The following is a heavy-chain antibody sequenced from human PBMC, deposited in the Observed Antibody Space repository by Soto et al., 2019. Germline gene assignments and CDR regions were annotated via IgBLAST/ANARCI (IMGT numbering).Heavy chain of an antibody. CDR2: VFYTGFT. Sequence: ETLSLTCAVSGTSISGSYYYWAWLRQSPGKGPEWIGSVFYTGFTSYNPSLESRVSVSVDTSKSQFSLKLSAVTAADTAVYYCATSQKGYNWNYFDHWGQGALVTVSS. CDR3: ATSQKGYNWNYFDH. J-gene: IGHJ4*02. V-gene: IGHV4-39*01. CDR1: GTSISGSYYY. D-gene: IGHD1-20*01.